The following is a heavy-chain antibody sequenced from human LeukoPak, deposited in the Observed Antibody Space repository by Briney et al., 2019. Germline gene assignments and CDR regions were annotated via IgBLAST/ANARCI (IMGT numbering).Heavy chain of an antibody. CDR1: GYTFTSYD. J-gene: IGHJ4*02. CDR3: ARGLRYRSGGSCSYYFDY. Sequence: ASVKVSCKASGYTFTSYDINWVRQATGQGLEWMGWMNPNSGNTGYAQKFQGRVTMTRNTSISTAYMELSSLRSEDTAVYYCARGLRYRSGGSCSYYFDYWGQGTLVTVSS. V-gene: IGHV1-8*01. CDR2: MNPNSGNT. D-gene: IGHD2-15*01.